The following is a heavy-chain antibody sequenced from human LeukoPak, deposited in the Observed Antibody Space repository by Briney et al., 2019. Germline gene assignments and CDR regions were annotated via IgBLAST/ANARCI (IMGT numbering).Heavy chain of an antibody. CDR2: LYYSGST. D-gene: IGHD3-16*02. V-gene: IGHV4-39*01. CDR1: GGSISGSSYY. Sequence: PSAALSLTCTVSGGSISGSSYYWGWIRQPPGKGLEWIGSLYYSGSTYYNPSLKSRVTISVDTPKNQFSLNLSSVTAADTAVYYCVRGGVLVNYYWGRGTL. J-gene: IGHJ4*02. CDR3: VRGGVLVNYY.